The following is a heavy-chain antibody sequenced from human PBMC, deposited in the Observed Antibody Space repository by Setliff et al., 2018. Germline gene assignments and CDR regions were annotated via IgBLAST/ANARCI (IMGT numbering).Heavy chain of an antibody. D-gene: IGHD6-13*01. CDR3: ARSTYGGAAAAYYFDY. CDR2: IYYSGST. J-gene: IGHJ4*02. CDR1: GGSISSGDYY. V-gene: IGHV4-30-4*08. Sequence: SETLSLTCTVSGGSISSGDYYWSWIRQPPGKGLEWIGYIYYSGSTYYNPSLKSRVTISVDTSKNQFSLKLSSVTAADTAVYYCARSTYGGAAAAYYFDYWGQGTLVTVSS.